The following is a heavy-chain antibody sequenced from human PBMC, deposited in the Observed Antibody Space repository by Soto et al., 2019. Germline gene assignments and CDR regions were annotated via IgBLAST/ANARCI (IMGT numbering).Heavy chain of an antibody. CDR1: GDVFRSYG. Sequence: QVQLVQSGAEVQKPGSSVKVSCKASGDVFRSYGINWVRQAPGQGLEWMGGIIPISGTTNYAQKFQGRVAITADESTETAYMELSRLRSEDTAVYFCARVRCFNGLCHTADYGMDVWGQGTTVTVSS. V-gene: IGHV1-69*01. CDR2: IIPISGTT. CDR3: ARVRCFNGLCHTADYGMDV. J-gene: IGHJ6*02. D-gene: IGHD2-8*01.